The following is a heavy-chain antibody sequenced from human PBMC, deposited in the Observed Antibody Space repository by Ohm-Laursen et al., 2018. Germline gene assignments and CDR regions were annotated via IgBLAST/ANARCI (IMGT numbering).Heavy chain of an antibody. Sequence: ASVKVSCKASGYTFTNYYMHWVRQAPGQGLEWMGIINTGGGSTSRAQKFQGRLTMTRDTSTSTVYMELSSLRSEDTAMYYCARGQPIDFWGQGTLVTVSS. CDR3: ARGQPIDF. J-gene: IGHJ4*02. V-gene: IGHV1-46*01. CDR2: INTGGGST. CDR1: GYTFTNYY.